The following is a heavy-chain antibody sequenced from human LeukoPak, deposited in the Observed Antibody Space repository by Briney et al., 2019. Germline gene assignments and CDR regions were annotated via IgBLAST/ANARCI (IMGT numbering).Heavy chain of an antibody. D-gene: IGHD2-2*01. CDR1: GFTFSSYG. Sequence: GGSLRLSCAASGFTFSSYGMHWVRQAPGKGLEWVAFIRYDGSNKYYADSVKGRFTISRDNSKNTLYLQMNSLRAEDTAVYYCAIAYPLVSPNWFDPWGQGTLVTVSS. V-gene: IGHV3-30*02. CDR2: IRYDGSNK. J-gene: IGHJ5*02. CDR3: AIAYPLVSPNWFDP.